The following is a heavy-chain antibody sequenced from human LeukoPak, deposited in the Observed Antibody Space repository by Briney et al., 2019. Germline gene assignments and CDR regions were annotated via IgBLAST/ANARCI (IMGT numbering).Heavy chain of an antibody. CDR1: GGSISSYY. J-gene: IGHJ4*02. V-gene: IGHV4-59*08. D-gene: IGHD3-10*01. CDR2: IYYSGST. CDR3: ASLRTGDFDY. Sequence: SETLSLTCTVSGGSISSYYWSWIRQPPGKGLEWIGYIYYSGSTNYNPSLKSRLTISVDTSKNQFSLKLSSVTAADTAVYYCASLRTGDFDYWGQGALVTVSS.